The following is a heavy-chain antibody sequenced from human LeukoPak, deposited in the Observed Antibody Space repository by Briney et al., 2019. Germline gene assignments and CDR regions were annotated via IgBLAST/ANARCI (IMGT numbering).Heavy chain of an antibody. D-gene: IGHD3-10*01. J-gene: IGHJ4*02. CDR3: ARNSSGSGRIDY. Sequence: PSETLSLTCTVSGGSIGSHYWSWIRQPAGKGLEWIGHISTSGSAKYNPSLKSRVTMSVDTSANQFSLKLSSLTAADTAVYYCARNSSGSGRIDYWGQGTLVTVSS. CDR2: ISTSGSA. V-gene: IGHV4-4*07. CDR1: GGSIGSHY.